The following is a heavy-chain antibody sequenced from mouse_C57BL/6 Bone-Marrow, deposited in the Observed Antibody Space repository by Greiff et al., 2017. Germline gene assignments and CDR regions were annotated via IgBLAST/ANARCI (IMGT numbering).Heavy chain of an antibody. CDR3: ARSKYYGSSYWFAY. D-gene: IGHD1-1*01. Sequence: VQLQQSGAELARPGASVKLSCKASGYTFTSYGISWVKQRTGQGLEWIGEIYPRSGNTYYNEKFKGKATLTADKSSSTAYMELRSLTSEDSAVHFCARSKYYGSSYWFAYWGQGTLVTVSA. J-gene: IGHJ3*01. CDR1: GYTFTSYG. CDR2: IYPRSGNT. V-gene: IGHV1-81*01.